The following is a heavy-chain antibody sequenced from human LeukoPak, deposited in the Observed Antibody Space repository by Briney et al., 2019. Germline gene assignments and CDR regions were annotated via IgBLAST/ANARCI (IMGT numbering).Heavy chain of an antibody. V-gene: IGHV3-30*18. CDR1: GFTFSSYG. CDR3: AKSRDGYNRGDSDY. CDR2: ISYDGSNK. J-gene: IGHJ4*02. Sequence: GGSLRLSCAASGFTFSSYGMHWVRQAPGKGLEWVAVISYDGSNKYYADSVKGRFTISRDNSKNTLYLQMNSLRAEDTAVYYCAKSRDGYNRGDSDYWGQGTLVTVSS. D-gene: IGHD5-24*01.